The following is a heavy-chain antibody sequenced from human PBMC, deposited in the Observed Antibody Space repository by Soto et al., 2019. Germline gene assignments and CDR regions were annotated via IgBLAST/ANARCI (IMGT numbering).Heavy chain of an antibody. CDR1: GGSFSGYY. V-gene: IGHV4-34*01. CDR2: INHSGST. CDR3: ASRISPYGMDV. J-gene: IGHJ6*02. Sequence: QVQLQQWGAGLLKPSETLSLTCAVYGGSFSGYYWSWIRQPPGKGLEWIGEINHSGSTNYNPSLKSRVTISVDTSKNHFSLKLSSVNAADTAVYYCASRISPYGMDVWGQGTTVTVSS. D-gene: IGHD2-15*01.